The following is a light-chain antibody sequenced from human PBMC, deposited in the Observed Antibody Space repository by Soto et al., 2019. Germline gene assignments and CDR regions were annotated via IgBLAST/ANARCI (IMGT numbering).Light chain of an antibody. V-gene: IGKV4-1*01. Sequence: DIVMTQSPDSLAVSLGERATINCKSSQSVLSSSNNKNYLAWYQQKPGQPPKVLIYWASTRESGVPDRFSGSGSGTDFTLTISSLEPEDSAVYYCQQRNIWPPVTFGQGTRLEIK. CDR2: WAS. CDR3: QQRNIWPPVT. CDR1: QSVLSSSNNKNY. J-gene: IGKJ5*01.